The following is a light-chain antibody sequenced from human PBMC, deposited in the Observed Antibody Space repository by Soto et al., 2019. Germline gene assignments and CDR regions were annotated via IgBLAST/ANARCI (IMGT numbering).Light chain of an antibody. CDR2: EVT. CDR1: SSDVGGYNY. Sequence: QSALTQPASVSGSPGQSITISCTGTSSDVGGYNYVSWYQQHPGKAPKLIIYEVTNRPSGVSNRFSGSKSGNTASLTISGLQAEDAADYYCSSYTSRFTYVFGTGTKVTVL. V-gene: IGLV2-14*01. CDR3: SSYTSRFTYV. J-gene: IGLJ1*01.